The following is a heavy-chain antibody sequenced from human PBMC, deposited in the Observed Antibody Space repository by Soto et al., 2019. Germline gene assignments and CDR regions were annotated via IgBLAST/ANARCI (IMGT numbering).Heavy chain of an antibody. CDR1: GFSFTSYA. D-gene: IGHD3-22*01. CDR2: ISYDGSNK. V-gene: IGHV3-30-3*01. J-gene: IGHJ4*02. Sequence: GGSLRLSCAASGFSFTSYAMHWVRQAPGKWLAWVAVISYDGSNKYYADSVKGRLTISRDNYKNTLYLQINILRSEDTAVYYCARPVGYYAESSGYLPDYWGQGTLVTVSS. CDR3: ARPVGYYAESSGYLPDY.